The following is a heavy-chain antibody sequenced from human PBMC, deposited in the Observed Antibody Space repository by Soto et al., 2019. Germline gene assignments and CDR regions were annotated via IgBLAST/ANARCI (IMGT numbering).Heavy chain of an antibody. J-gene: IGHJ5*02. CDR1: GFTFSSYA. CDR2: ISGSGGST. CDR3: AKGLYYDFWSGWGNWFDP. Sequence: GGSLRLSCAASGFTFSSYAMSWVRQAPGKGLEWVSAISGSGGSTYYADSVKGRFTISRDNSKNTLYLQMNSLRAEDTAVYYCAKGLYYDFWSGWGNWFDPWGQGTLVTVSS. D-gene: IGHD3-3*01. V-gene: IGHV3-23*01.